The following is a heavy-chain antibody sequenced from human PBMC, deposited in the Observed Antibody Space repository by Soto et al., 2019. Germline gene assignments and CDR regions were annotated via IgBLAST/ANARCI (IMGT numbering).Heavy chain of an antibody. J-gene: IGHJ3*02. CDR2: ISTSTGNT. Sequence: SVKVSCKASGYTFTNYDVTWVRQAPGQGLEWMGWISTSTGNTNYAQKLQGRVTMTTDTSASTAYMELRSLRSDDTAVYYCARGEGMAARHDGYDIWGKGTMVTGS. CDR3: ARGEGMAARHDGYDI. V-gene: IGHV1-18*04. D-gene: IGHD6-6*01. CDR1: GYTFTNYD.